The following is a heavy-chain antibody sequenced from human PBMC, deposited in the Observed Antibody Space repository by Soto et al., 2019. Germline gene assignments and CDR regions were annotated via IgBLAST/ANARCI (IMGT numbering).Heavy chain of an antibody. CDR3: AKGVAMVYAQFDY. CDR2: ISGSGGST. V-gene: IGHV3-23*01. CDR1: GFTFSSYA. J-gene: IGHJ4*02. D-gene: IGHD2-8*01. Sequence: GGSLRLSCAAPGFTFSSYAMSWFRQAPGKGLEWVSAISGSGGSTYYADSVKGRFTISRDNSKNTLYLQMNSLRAEDTAVYYCAKGVAMVYAQFDYWGQGTLVTGSS.